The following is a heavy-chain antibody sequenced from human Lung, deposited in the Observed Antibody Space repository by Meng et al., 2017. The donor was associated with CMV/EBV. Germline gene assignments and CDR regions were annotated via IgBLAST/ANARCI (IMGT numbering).Heavy chain of an antibody. D-gene: IGHD3-10*01. CDR1: GDSITNHNW. CDR3: LRRSGGSV. Sequence: QLQWGESGPALVKPSETLSLTCAVSGDSITNHNWWAWVRQPPGKGLEWIGEIPHRGSSAYNPSLKSRVSMSIDKSKNQFSLKLTSVTAADTAVYHCLRRSGGSVWGQGTLVTVSS. V-gene: IGHV4-4*02. CDR2: IPHRGSS. J-gene: IGHJ1*01.